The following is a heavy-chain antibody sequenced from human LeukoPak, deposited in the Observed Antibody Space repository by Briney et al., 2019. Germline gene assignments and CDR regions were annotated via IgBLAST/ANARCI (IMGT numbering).Heavy chain of an antibody. CDR3: AKDRDCTSSCCYFDY. Sequence: GGSLRLSCAASGFSFNIYAMSWVRQAPGKGLEWVSGISGSGATTHYADSVKGRFTVSRDNSKSTLYLQMSSLRAEDTAVYFCAKDRDCTSSCCYFDYWGQGTLVTVSS. CDR2: ISGSGATT. J-gene: IGHJ4*02. V-gene: IGHV3-23*01. D-gene: IGHD2-2*01. CDR1: GFSFNIYA.